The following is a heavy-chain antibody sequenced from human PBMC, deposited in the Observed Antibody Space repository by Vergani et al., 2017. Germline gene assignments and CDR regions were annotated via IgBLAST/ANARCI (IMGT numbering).Heavy chain of an antibody. Sequence: QLQLQESGPGLLKPSETLSLTCSVSGTSISGSSDYWGWIRQPPGKGLEWIGSIFYTGTSYYTPSLESRATNSVDTSKNQFSLKLKSVTAADTAVYYCARQFWGGGGYRFDHLGQGTLVTVSS. CDR1: GTSISGSSDY. J-gene: IGHJ4*02. CDR2: IFYTGTS. V-gene: IGHV4-39*01. D-gene: IGHD5-18*01. CDR3: ARQFWGGGGYRFDH.